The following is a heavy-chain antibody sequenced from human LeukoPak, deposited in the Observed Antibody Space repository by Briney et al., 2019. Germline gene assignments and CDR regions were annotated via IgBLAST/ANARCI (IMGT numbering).Heavy chain of an antibody. V-gene: IGHV3-20*04. Sequence: GGSLRLSCAASGFTFDDYGMSWVRQAPGKGLEWVSGINWNGGSTAYADSVKGRFTISRDNAKKSLYLQMNSLRAEDTAVYFCARVLGCTNGVCHDAFDIWGQGTVVTVSS. D-gene: IGHD2-8*01. J-gene: IGHJ3*02. CDR3: ARVLGCTNGVCHDAFDI. CDR2: INWNGGST. CDR1: GFTFDDYG.